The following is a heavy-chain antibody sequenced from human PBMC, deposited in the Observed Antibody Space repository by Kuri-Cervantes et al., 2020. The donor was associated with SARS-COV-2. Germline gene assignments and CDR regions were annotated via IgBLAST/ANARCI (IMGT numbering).Heavy chain of an antibody. CDR1: GGTFRTYA. Sequence: GGSLRLSCKASGGTFRTYAISWVRQAPGQGLEWMGGILPIFGTASYAQNFQGRVTITADKSTTTAYMELSSLRSEDTAVYFCASLWSDTGALKIHDAFDLWGQGTLVTVSS. J-gene: IGHJ3*01. V-gene: IGHV1-69*06. D-gene: IGHD2-8*02. CDR3: ASLWSDTGALKIHDAFDL. CDR2: ILPIFGTA.